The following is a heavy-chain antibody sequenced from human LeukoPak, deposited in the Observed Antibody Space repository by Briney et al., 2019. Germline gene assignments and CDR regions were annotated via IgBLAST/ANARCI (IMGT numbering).Heavy chain of an antibody. V-gene: IGHV1-18*01. CDR2: ISAYNGNT. CDR3: ARVGSGWYGYYYYGMDV. D-gene: IGHD6-19*01. Sequence: ASVKVSCKASGYTSTSYGISWVRQAPGQGLEWMGWISAYNGNTNYAQKLQGRVTMTTDTSTSTAYMELRSLRSDDTAVYYCARVGSGWYGYYYYGMDVWGQGTTVTVSS. J-gene: IGHJ6*02. CDR1: GYTSTSYG.